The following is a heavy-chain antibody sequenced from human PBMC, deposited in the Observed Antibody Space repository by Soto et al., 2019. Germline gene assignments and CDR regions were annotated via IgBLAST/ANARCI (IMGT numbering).Heavy chain of an antibody. J-gene: IGHJ5*02. Sequence: ASVKVSCKASGYTFTSYAMHWVRQAPGQRLEWMGWINAGNGNTKYSQKFQGRVTITRDTSASTAYMELSSLRSEDTAVYYCARAGSGYCSSTSCYSNWFEPWGQGTLVTVSS. CDR1: GYTFTSYA. CDR3: ARAGSGYCSSTSCYSNWFEP. D-gene: IGHD2-2*02. CDR2: INAGNGNT. V-gene: IGHV1-3*01.